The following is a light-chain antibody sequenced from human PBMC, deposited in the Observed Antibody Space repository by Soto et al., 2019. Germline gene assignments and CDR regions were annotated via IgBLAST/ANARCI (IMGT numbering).Light chain of an antibody. CDR2: AAS. V-gene: IGKV1-39*01. Sequence: DIQMTQSPSSLSASVGDRVTITCRASQSISSYLNWYQQKPGKAPKLLIYAASSLQSGVPSRFSGSGSGTDFTLTISSLQPEDFATYFCQQSYSRPRTFGQGTKGDIK. CDR1: QSISSY. CDR3: QQSYSRPRT. J-gene: IGKJ1*01.